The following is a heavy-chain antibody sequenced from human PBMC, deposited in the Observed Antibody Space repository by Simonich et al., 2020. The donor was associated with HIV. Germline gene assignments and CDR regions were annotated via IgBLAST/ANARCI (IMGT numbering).Heavy chain of an antibody. CDR2: INHSGSI. J-gene: IGHJ3*02. D-gene: IGHD6-13*01. CDR3: ARRYSSSWDPRGAFDI. CDR1: GGSFSGYY. V-gene: IGHV4-34*01. Sequence: QVQLQQWGAGLLKPSETLSLTCAVYGGSFSGYYWSWIRQPPGKGLEWIGEINHSGSIHYNLSLKSRVTISVDSSKNQFSLKLSSVTAADTAVYYCARRYSSSWDPRGAFDIWGQGTMVTVSS.